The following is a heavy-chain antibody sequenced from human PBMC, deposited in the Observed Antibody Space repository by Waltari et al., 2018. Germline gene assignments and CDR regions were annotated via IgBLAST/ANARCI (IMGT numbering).Heavy chain of an antibody. V-gene: IGHV4-31*01. CDR1: GGSISSGGYY. Sequence: QVQLQESGPGLVKPSQTLSLTCTVSGGSISSGGYYWSWLRQPPGKGLEWIGYIYYSGSTEYNPSLKSIVTISVDTSKNQFSLKLSSVTAADTAVYDCARSSSGSYTEKEYFQHWGQGTLVTVSS. D-gene: IGHD3-22*01. CDR2: IYYSGST. J-gene: IGHJ1*01. CDR3: ARSSSGSYTEKEYFQH.